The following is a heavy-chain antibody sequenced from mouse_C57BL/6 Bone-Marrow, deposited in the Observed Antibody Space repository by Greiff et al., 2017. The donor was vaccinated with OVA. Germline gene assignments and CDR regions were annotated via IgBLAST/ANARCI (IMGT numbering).Heavy chain of an antibody. CDR2: INPNNGGT. Sequence: EVKLMESGPELVKPGASVKIPCKASGYTFTDYNMDWVKQSHGKSLEWIGDINPNNGGTIYNQKFKGKATLTVDKSSSTAYMELRSLTSEDTAVYYCARSYGLWFAYWGQGTLVTVSA. V-gene: IGHV1-18*01. D-gene: IGHD3-3*01. CDR1: GYTFTDYN. J-gene: IGHJ3*01. CDR3: ARSYGLWFAY.